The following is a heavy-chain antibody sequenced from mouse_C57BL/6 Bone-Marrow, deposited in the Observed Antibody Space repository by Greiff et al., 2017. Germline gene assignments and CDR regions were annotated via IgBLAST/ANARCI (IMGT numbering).Heavy chain of an antibody. CDR1: GYTFTSYG. J-gene: IGHJ4*01. V-gene: IGHV1-81*01. Sequence: VQLQQSGAELARPGASVKLSCKASGYTFTSYGISWVKQRTGQGLEWIGEIYPRSGNTYYNEKFKGKATLTADKSSSTAYMELRSLTSEDSAIYFCAREWYYYGSSPYYYGMDYWGQGTSVTVSS. D-gene: IGHD1-1*01. CDR3: AREWYYYGSSPYYYGMDY. CDR2: IYPRSGNT.